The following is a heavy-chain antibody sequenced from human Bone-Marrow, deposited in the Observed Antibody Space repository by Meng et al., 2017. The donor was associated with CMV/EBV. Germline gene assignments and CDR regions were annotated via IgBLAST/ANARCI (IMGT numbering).Heavy chain of an antibody. CDR1: GFSFSSYA. CDR3: AKDRCFSTSCPHDL. V-gene: IGHV3-23*01. CDR2: ISGSGGSA. Sequence: GGSLSLSCAAFGFSFSSYAMSWIRQALGKGLEWVSGISGSGGSAYYADSVQGRFTISRDSSRNTLYLQMNSLRPEDTALYYCAKDRCFSTSCPHDLWGQGTLVTVSS. J-gene: IGHJ5*02. D-gene: IGHD2-2*01.